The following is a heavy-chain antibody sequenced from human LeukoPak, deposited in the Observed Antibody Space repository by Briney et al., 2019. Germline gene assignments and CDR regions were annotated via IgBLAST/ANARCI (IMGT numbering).Heavy chain of an antibody. D-gene: IGHD5-18*01. CDR1: GYTFNAYY. Sequence: ASVKVSCKASGYTFNAYYIHWVRHAPGHGLEWMGWINPHSGGTNSTQKFQDRVPMTRDTSISTVYMELGRLRSDDTAVYYCARDMDSYGDYYFFYLDVWGKGNPVAVSS. J-gene: IGHJ6*03. CDR2: INPHSGGT. V-gene: IGHV1-2*02. CDR3: ARDMDSYGDYYFFYLDV.